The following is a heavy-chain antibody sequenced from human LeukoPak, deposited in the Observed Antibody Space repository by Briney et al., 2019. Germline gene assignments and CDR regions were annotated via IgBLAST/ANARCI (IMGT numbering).Heavy chain of an antibody. CDR2: ISSSGSNI. J-gene: IGHJ3*02. CDR3: ARGIRTMVRGVTDAFDI. Sequence: GVSLRLSCAASRFTFSDYYMSWIRQAPGKGLEWVSYISSSGSNIYYADSVKDRFTISRDNDKSSLYLQMNSLRAEDTAVYCCARGIRTMVRGVTDAFDIWGQETMVTVSS. V-gene: IGHV3-11*04. D-gene: IGHD3-10*01. CDR1: RFTFSDYY.